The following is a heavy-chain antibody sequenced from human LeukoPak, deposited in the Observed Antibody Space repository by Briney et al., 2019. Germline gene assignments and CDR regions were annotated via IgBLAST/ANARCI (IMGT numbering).Heavy chain of an antibody. Sequence: SETLSLTCTVSGGSISSGSYYWSWIRQPAGKGLEWIGRIYTSGSTNYNPSLKSRVTISVDTSKNQFSLKLSSVTAADAAVYYCARSAAAGTIDYWGQGTLVTVSS. J-gene: IGHJ4*02. CDR2: IYTSGST. D-gene: IGHD6-13*01. V-gene: IGHV4-61*02. CDR1: GGSISSGSYY. CDR3: ARSAAAGTIDY.